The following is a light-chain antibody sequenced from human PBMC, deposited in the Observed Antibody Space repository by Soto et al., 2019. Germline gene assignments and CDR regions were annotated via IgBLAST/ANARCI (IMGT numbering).Light chain of an antibody. CDR3: CSYTSSSTDV. CDR1: SSDVGGYDY. Sequence: QSVLTQPASVSGSPGQSITISCTGTSSDVGGYDYVSWYQHHPGKAPKLTIYEVSNRPSGVSNRFSGSKSGNTASLTISGLQAEDEAEYYCCSYTSSSTDVFGTGTKVTVL. CDR2: EVS. J-gene: IGLJ1*01. V-gene: IGLV2-14*01.